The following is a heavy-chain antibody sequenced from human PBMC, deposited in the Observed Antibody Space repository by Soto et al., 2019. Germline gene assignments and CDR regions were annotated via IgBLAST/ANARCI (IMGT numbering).Heavy chain of an antibody. CDR2: IYYSGST. D-gene: IGHD3-3*01. CDR1: GGSISSYD. J-gene: IGHJ5*02. CDR3: ARVAYDFWSGYYHSYNWFDP. V-gene: IGHV4-59*01. Sequence: SETLSLTGTVSGGSISSYDCSWIRQPPGKGLEWIGYIYYSGSTNYNPSLKSRVTISVDTSKNKFSLKLSSVTAADTAVYYCARVAYDFWSGYYHSYNWFDPPGQGTLV.